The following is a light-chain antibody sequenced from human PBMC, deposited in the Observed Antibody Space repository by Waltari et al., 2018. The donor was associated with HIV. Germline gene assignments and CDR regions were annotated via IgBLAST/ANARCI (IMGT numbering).Light chain of an antibody. Sequence: QSALTQPASVSGSPGQSITISCTGTSSDVGGFNYASWYQQHPGKVPKLMIYDVSNRPSGVSNRFSGSKSGNTASLTISGLQAEDEADYYCSSYTSSSTNVFGTGTKVTVL. CDR1: SSDVGGFNY. J-gene: IGLJ1*01. V-gene: IGLV2-14*03. CDR3: SSYTSSSTNV. CDR2: DVS.